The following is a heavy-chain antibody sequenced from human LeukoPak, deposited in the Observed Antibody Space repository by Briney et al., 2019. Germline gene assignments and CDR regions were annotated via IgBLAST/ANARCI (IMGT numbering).Heavy chain of an antibody. V-gene: IGHV4-34*01. CDR2: INHSETT. D-gene: IGHD3-10*02. Sequence: SETLSLPRADYGGSLRGHFRRGIHQTPEKGLQWIGEINHSETTSYNPSLKSRVSISADVSKNQFSMKLNSVTAADTALYYFARGKDGSAPVFEYWGTGTLVTVSS. J-gene: IGHJ4*02. CDR3: ARGKDGSAPVFEY. CDR1: GGSLRGHF.